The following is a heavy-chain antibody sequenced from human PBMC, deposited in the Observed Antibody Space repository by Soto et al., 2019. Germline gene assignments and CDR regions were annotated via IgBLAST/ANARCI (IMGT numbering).Heavy chain of an antibody. CDR2: ISGSGGST. V-gene: IGHV3-23*01. J-gene: IGHJ3*02. CDR3: AKYYVFWSGYFPYDAFDI. CDR1: GFTFSSYA. D-gene: IGHD3-3*01. Sequence: EVQLLESGGGLVQPGGSLRLSCAASGFTFSSYAMSWVRQAPGKGLEWVSAISGSGGSTYYADSVKGRFTISRDNSKNRLYLQMNSLRAEDTAVYYCAKYYVFWSGYFPYDAFDIWGQGTMVTVSS.